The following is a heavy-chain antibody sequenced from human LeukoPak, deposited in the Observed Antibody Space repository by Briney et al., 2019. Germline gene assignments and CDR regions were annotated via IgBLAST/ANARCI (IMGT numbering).Heavy chain of an antibody. Sequence: SETLSLTCTVSGGSISSYYWSWIRQPPGKGLEWIGYIYYSGSTNYNPSLKGRVTISVDTSKNQFSLKLSSVTAADTAVYYCARGSGYSYGYEVDYWGQGTLVTVSS. V-gene: IGHV4-59*01. CDR3: ARGSGYSYGYEVDY. CDR2: IYYSGST. J-gene: IGHJ4*02. CDR1: GGSISSYY. D-gene: IGHD5-18*01.